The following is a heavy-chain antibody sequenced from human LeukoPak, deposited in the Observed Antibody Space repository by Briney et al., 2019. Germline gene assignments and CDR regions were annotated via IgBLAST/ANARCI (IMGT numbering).Heavy chain of an antibody. CDR2: ISSSGSTI. V-gene: IGHV3-48*03. Sequence: GGSLRLSCAASGFTFSTYEMNWVRQAPEKGLEWVSYISSSGSTIYYADSVKGRFTISRDNAKHSLYLHMNSLRAEDTAVYYCARDPALDYWGQGTLVTVSS. CDR1: GFTFSTYE. J-gene: IGHJ4*02. CDR3: ARDPALDY.